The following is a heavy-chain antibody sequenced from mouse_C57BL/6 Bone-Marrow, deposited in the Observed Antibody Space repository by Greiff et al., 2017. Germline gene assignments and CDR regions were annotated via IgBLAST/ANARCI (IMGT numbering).Heavy chain of an antibody. CDR1: GYTFTSYD. Sequence: VKLVESGPELVKPGASVKLSCKASGYTFTSYDINWVKQRPGQGLEWIGWLYPRDGSTKYNEKFKGKATLTVDTSSSTAYLELHSLTSEDSAVYFCARVEFDGSSGDWYCDVWGTGTTVTVSS. J-gene: IGHJ1*03. V-gene: IGHV1-85*01. CDR3: ARVEFDGSSGDWYCDV. D-gene: IGHD1-1*01. CDR2: LYPRDGST.